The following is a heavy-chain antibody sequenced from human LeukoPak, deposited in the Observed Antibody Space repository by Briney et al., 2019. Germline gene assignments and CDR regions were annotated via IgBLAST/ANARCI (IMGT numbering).Heavy chain of an antibody. V-gene: IGHV1-8*01. Sequence: ASVKVSCTAPGYTFTSYDINWVRQATGQGLEWMGWMNPNSGNTGYAQKFQGRVTMTRNTSISTAYMELSSLRSEDTAVYYCARPEAFSGMDVWGQGTTVTVSS. D-gene: IGHD1-14*01. CDR2: MNPNSGNT. J-gene: IGHJ6*02. CDR1: GYTFTSYD. CDR3: ARPEAFSGMDV.